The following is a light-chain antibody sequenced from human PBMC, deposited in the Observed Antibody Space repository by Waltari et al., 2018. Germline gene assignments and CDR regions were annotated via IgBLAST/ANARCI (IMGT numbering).Light chain of an antibody. CDR2: GKN. Sequence: SSELTQDPAVSVALGQTVRITCQGDRIRRYYGSWYQQKPGQAPVLVLYGKNNRPSGIPNRFSGSSAGDTASLTITGAQAEDEAAYYCNSRDSSGLVVFGGGTKLTVL. V-gene: IGLV3-19*01. CDR1: RIRRYY. J-gene: IGLJ2*01. CDR3: NSRDSSGLVV.